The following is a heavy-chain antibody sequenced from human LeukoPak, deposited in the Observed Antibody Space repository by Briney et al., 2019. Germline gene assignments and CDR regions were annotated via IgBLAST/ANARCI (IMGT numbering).Heavy chain of an antibody. CDR1: GFTFSGSA. J-gene: IGHJ3*02. D-gene: IGHD3-10*01. CDR2: IRSKANSYAT. Sequence: GGSLRPSCAASGFTFSGSAMHWVRQASGKGLEWVGRIRSKANSYATAYAASVKGRFTISRDDSKNTAYLQMNSLKTEDTAVYYCRGSGSYFEGVFDIWGQGTMVTVSS. V-gene: IGHV3-73*01. CDR3: RGSGSYFEGVFDI.